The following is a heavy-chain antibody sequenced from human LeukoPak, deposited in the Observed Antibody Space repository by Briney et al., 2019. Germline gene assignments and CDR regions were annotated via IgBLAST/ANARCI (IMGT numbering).Heavy chain of an antibody. D-gene: IGHD3-3*01. Sequence: SETLSLTCTVSGYSISSGYYWGWIRQPPGKGLEWIGSIYHSGSTFDNPSLKSRVTISVDTSKNQFSLKLSSVTAADTAVYYCARGLNDSWTGENYWGQGTLVTVSS. CDR1: GYSISSGYY. CDR2: IYHSGST. J-gene: IGHJ4*02. CDR3: ARGLNDSWTGENY. V-gene: IGHV4-38-2*02.